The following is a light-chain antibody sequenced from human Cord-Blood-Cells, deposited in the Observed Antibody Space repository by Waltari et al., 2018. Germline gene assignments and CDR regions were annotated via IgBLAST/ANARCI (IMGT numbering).Light chain of an antibody. V-gene: IGLV2-23*01. J-gene: IGLJ3*02. Sequence: QSALTQPASVSGSPGQSITISCPGTSSDVARYNLVSWYQQHPVKAPKLMIYEGSKRPSGVSNLFSGSKSGNTASLTISGLQAEDEADYYCCSYAGSSTLVFGGGTKLTVL. CDR2: EGS. CDR1: SSDVARYNL. CDR3: CSYAGSSTLV.